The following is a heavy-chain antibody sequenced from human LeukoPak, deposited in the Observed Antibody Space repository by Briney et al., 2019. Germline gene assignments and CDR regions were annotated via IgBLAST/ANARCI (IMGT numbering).Heavy chain of an antibody. CDR1: GGSISSYY. J-gene: IGHJ4*02. Sequence: SETLSLTCTVSGGSISSYYWSWIRQPAGKGLEWIGRVYTSGSTDYNPSLKSRVTMSVDTSKHQFSLKLSFVTAADTAVYYCARLYSASWVSYFDYWGQGTLVTVSS. CDR2: VYTSGST. V-gene: IGHV4-4*07. D-gene: IGHD1-26*01. CDR3: ARLYSASWVSYFDY.